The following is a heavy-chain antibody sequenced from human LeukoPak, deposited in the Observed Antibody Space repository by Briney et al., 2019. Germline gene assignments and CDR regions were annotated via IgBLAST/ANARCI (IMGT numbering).Heavy chain of an antibody. Sequence: PSETLSLTCTVSGGSISSYYWGWIRQPPGKGLEWIGSIYYSGSTYYNPSLKSRVTISVDTSKNQFSLKLSSVTAADTAVYYCAYGDYGSGIDYWGQGTLVTVSS. CDR2: IYYSGST. V-gene: IGHV4-39*07. J-gene: IGHJ4*02. CDR3: AYGDYGSGIDY. CDR1: GGSISSYY. D-gene: IGHD4-17*01.